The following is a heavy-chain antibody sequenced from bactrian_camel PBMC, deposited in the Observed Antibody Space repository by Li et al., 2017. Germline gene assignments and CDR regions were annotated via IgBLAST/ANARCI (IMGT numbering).Heavy chain of an antibody. CDR2: IDTGTGTA. CDR1: ASIYYSNC. V-gene: IGHV3S54*01. CDR3: AAELQGPGWRPYEY. D-gene: IGHD1*01. J-gene: IGHJ4*01. Sequence: QLVESGGGSVQGGGSLRLSCVAPASIYYSNCMGWFRQAPGKEREFVALIDTGTGTADYVDSVKGRFTISRDNTKNTLYLQMNNLKTEDTAEYYCAAELQGPGWRPYEYWGQGTQVTVS.